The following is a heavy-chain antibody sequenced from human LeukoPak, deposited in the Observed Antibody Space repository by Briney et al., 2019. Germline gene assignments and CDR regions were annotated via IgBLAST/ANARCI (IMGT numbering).Heavy chain of an antibody. D-gene: IGHD5-18*01. CDR1: GYTFTSYD. V-gene: IGHV1-8*01. J-gene: IGHJ4*02. CDR3: ARGLARTSMVTRGGVRFDY. CDR2: INPNSGNT. Sequence: ASVKVSCKASGYTFTSYDINWVRQATGQGLEWMGWINPNSGNTSYVQKLQGRVTMTRNTSISTAYMELSSLRSEDTAVYYCARGLARTSMVTRGGVRFDYWGQGTLVTVSS.